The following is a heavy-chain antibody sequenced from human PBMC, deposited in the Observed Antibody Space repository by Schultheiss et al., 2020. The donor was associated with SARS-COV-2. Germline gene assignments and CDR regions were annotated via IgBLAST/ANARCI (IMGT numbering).Heavy chain of an antibody. D-gene: IGHD4-23*01. J-gene: IGHJ3*02. Sequence: GESLKISCAASGFTFSSYGMHWVRQAPGKGLEWVSYISSSSSTIYYADSVKGRFTISRDNAKNSLYLQMNSLRAEDTAVYYCAKLRSPVLDYGGSAFDIWGQGTMVTVSS. CDR1: GFTFSSYG. CDR3: AKLRSPVLDYGGSAFDI. CDR2: ISSSSSTI. V-gene: IGHV3-48*04.